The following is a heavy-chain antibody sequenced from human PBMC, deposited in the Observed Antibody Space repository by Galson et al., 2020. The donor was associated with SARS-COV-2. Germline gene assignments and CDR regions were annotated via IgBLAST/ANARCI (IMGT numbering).Heavy chain of an antibody. Sequence: GESLKISCAASGFTFSSYSMNWVRQAPGKGLEWVSSISSSSSYIYYADSVKGRFTISRDNAKNSLYLQMNSLRAEDTAVYYCARADFLKRGIPYYYYYGMDVWGQGTTVTVSS. V-gene: IGHV3-21*01. D-gene: IGHD3-3*01. J-gene: IGHJ6*02. CDR2: ISSSSSYI. CDR3: ARADFLKRGIPYYYYYGMDV. CDR1: GFTFSSYS.